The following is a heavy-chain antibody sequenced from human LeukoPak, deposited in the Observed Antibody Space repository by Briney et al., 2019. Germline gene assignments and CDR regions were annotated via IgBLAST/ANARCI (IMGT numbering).Heavy chain of an antibody. J-gene: IGHJ4*02. D-gene: IGHD4-17*01. V-gene: IGHV4-59*01. Sequence: PSETLSLTCTVSGGSISSYYWSWIRQPPGKGLEWIGYIYYSGSTNYNPSLKSRVTIPVDTSKNQFSLKLSSVTAADTAVYYCASSHYGDYEEAYWGQGTLVTVSS. CDR3: ASSHYGDYEEAY. CDR1: GGSISSYY. CDR2: IYYSGST.